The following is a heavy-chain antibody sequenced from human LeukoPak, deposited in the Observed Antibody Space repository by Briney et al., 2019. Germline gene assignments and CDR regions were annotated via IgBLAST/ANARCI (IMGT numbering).Heavy chain of an antibody. V-gene: IGHV3-53*01. Sequence: GGSLRLSCAASEVTVTSNYMSWVRQAPGKGLQWVSVIYPGGDIYYADSVKGRFIISRDNSKNTLSLQMNSLTADDTAVYYCVRGPRYYDDSGFHYGAFDIWGQGTVVTVSS. CDR2: IYPGGDI. CDR1: EVTVTSNY. CDR3: VRGPRYYDDSGFHYGAFDI. J-gene: IGHJ3*02. D-gene: IGHD3-22*01.